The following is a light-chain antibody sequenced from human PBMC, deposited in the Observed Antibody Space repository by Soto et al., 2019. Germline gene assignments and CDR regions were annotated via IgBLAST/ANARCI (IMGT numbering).Light chain of an antibody. J-gene: IGKJ5*01. Sequence: IVLTQSPATLSLSPGERATLSFMASQSVSSYLAWYQQKPGQAPRLLIYDASNRATGIPARFSGSGSGTDFTLTISSLEPEDFAVYYCQQRSNWPITFGQGTRLEI. CDR3: QQRSNWPIT. CDR2: DAS. V-gene: IGKV3-11*01. CDR1: QSVSSY.